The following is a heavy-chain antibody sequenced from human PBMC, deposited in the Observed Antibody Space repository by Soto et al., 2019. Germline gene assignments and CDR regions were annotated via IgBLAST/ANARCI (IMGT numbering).Heavy chain of an antibody. J-gene: IGHJ6*02. Sequence: PSETLSLTCTASGGSISSYYWSWIRQPPGKGLEWIGYIYYSGSTNYNPSLKSRVTISVDTSKNQFSLKLSSVTAADTAVYYCARDLAHYPDYYYGMDVWGQGTTVTVSS. CDR3: ARDLAHYPDYYYGMDV. CDR1: GGSISSYY. CDR2: IYYSGST. D-gene: IGHD3-10*01. V-gene: IGHV4-59*01.